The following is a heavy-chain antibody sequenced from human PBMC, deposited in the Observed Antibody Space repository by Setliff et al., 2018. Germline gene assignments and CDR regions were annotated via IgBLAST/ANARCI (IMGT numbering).Heavy chain of an antibody. V-gene: IGHV1-18*01. CDR1: GYTFSSYG. J-gene: IGHJ4*02. CDR2: ISAYNGNT. Sequence: GASVKVSCKASGYTFSSYGISWVRQAPGQGLEWMGWISAYNGNTNYAQKFQGRVTMTTDTSTSTGYMKLRSLRPDDTAVYYCATRRAARSPLTGWGQGTLVTVSS. D-gene: IGHD6-6*01. CDR3: ATRRAARSPLTG.